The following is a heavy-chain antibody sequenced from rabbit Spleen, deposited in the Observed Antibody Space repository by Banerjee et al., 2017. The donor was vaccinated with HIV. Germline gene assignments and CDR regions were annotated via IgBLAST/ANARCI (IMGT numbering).Heavy chain of an antibody. V-gene: IGHV1S45*01. CDR1: GIDFSNYYY. D-gene: IGHD1-1*01. CDR3: ARDLDGVIGWNFGW. CDR2: IEVGSSDFT. J-gene: IGHJ4*01. Sequence: QEQLEESGGGLVKPGGTLTLTCKASGIDFSNYYYMCWVRQAPGKGLELIAWIEVGSSDFTYSATWAKGLFTISKTSSTTVTLQMTSLTAADTATYFCARDLDGVIGWNFGWWGPGTLVTVS.